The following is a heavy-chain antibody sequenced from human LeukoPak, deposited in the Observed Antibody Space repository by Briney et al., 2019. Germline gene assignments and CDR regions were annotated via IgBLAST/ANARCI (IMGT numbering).Heavy chain of an antibody. V-gene: IGHV3-66*04. CDR3: ARHDWFDP. CDR1: GFTVSSDY. Sequence: GGSLRLSCAVSGFTVSSDYMRWVRQAPGKGLEWVSVMYSDGRTYYADSVKGRFTISRDISMNALYLQMNSLRPEDTAIYYCARHDWFDPWGQGTLVTVSS. CDR2: MYSDGRT. J-gene: IGHJ5*02.